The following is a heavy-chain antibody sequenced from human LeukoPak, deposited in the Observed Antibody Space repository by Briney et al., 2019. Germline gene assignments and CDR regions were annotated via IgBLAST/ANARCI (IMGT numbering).Heavy chain of an antibody. D-gene: IGHD6-13*01. CDR2: IYYSGNN. CDR3: ARQASSSWFARFDP. J-gene: IGHJ5*02. V-gene: IGHV4-39*01. CDR1: GGSISSSNYY. Sequence: SETLSLTCTVSGGSISSSNYYWTWIRQPPGKGLEWIGTIYYSGNNYHNPSLKSRVTISVDTSKNQFSLELSSVTAAGTAVYYCARQASSSWFARFDPWGQGTLVTVSS.